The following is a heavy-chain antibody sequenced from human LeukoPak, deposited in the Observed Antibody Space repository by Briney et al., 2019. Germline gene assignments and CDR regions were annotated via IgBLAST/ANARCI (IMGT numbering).Heavy chain of an antibody. Sequence: SETLSLTCAVYGGSFSGYHWSWIRQPPGKGLEWIGEINHSGSTNYNPSLKSRVTIPVDTSKNQFSLKLSSVTAADTAVYYCARDLLFYDILTGYSYAFDIWGQGTMVTVSS. CDR1: GGSFSGYH. V-gene: IGHV4-34*01. D-gene: IGHD3-9*01. CDR2: INHSGST. J-gene: IGHJ3*02. CDR3: ARDLLFYDILTGYSYAFDI.